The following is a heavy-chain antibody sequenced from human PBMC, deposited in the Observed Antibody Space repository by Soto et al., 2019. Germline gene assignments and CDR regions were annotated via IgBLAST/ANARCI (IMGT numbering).Heavy chain of an antibody. J-gene: IGHJ3*01. CDR3: VRCDKGGFDL. CDR1: GFTFNYYW. Sequence: EVQLVESEGGLVQRGGSLRLSCAASGFTFNYYWMHWVRQAPGQGLVWVSHIHSDGSSTTYADSVKGRFTISRDNVKNTQYLQINSLRAEDTAVYYCVRCDKGGFDLWVEGTTVTVSS. D-gene: IGHD1-26*01. V-gene: IGHV3-74*01. CDR2: IHSDGSST.